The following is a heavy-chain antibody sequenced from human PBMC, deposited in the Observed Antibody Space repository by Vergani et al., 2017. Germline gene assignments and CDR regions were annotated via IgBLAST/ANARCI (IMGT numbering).Heavy chain of an antibody. CDR1: GRTFSSYA. J-gene: IGHJ3*02. D-gene: IGHD3-22*01. CDR3: ARNYYDSSGYYYPPAAFDI. Sequence: QVQLVQSGAEVKKPGSSVKVSCKASGRTFSSYAISWVRQAPGQGLEWMGGIIPIFGTANYAQKFQGRVTITADESTSTAYMELSSLRSEDTAVYYCARNYYDSSGYYYPPAAFDIWGQGTMVTVSS. V-gene: IGHV1-69*01. CDR2: IIPIFGTA.